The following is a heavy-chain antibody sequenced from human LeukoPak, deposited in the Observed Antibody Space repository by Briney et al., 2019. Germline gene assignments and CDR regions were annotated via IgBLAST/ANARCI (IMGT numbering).Heavy chain of an antibody. V-gene: IGHV1-18*01. CDR1: GYTFTSYG. CDR3: AREYYDFWSAYYFDY. J-gene: IGHJ4*02. D-gene: IGHD3-3*01. CDR2: ISAYNGNT. Sequence: SVKVSCKASGYTFTSYGISWVRQAPGQGLEWMGWISAYNGNTNYAQKLQGRVTMTTDTSTSTAYMELRSLRSDDTAVYYCAREYYDFWSAYYFDYWGQGTLVSLSS.